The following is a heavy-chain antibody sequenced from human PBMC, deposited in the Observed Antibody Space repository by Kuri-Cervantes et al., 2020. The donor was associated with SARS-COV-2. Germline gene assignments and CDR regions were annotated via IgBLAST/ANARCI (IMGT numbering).Heavy chain of an antibody. CDR3: ARLPSYYYYGMDV. CDR2: IYYSGST. J-gene: IGHJ6*02. V-gene: IGHV4-39*01. Sequence: SETLSLTCAVYGGSFSGYYWGWIRQPPGKGLEWIGSIYYSGSTYYNPSLKSRVTISADTSKNQFSLKLSSVTAADTAVYYCARLPSYYYYGMDVWGQGTTVTVSS. CDR1: GGSFSGYY.